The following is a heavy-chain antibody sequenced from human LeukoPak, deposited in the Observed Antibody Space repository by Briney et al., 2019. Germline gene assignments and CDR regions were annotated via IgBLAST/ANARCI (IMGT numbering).Heavy chain of an antibody. CDR2: VNPTSGNA. CDR1: GYSFTDYD. Sequence: ASVKVSCKASGYSFTDYDIDWVRQAPGQGLEWMGWVNPTSGNAAYGQKFQGRVTLTRDTSIGTAYMEVSGLTPEDTAVYYCARETRGYYYLDVWGAGTTVTVSS. V-gene: IGHV1-8*01. CDR3: ARETRGYYYLDV. J-gene: IGHJ6*03.